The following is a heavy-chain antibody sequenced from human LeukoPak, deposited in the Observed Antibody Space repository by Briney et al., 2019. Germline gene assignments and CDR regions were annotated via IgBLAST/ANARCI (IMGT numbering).Heavy chain of an antibody. CDR3: AKGWEYYGSGSLVDY. V-gene: IGHV3-23*01. CDR2: ISTSGGST. J-gene: IGHJ4*02. CDR1: GFTFSSYW. Sequence: GGSLRLSCAASGFTFSSYWMHWVRQAPGKGLEWVSAISTSGGSTYYADSVKGRFTISRDNSKNTLYLQMNSLRAEDTAVYYCAKGWEYYGSGSLVDYWGQGTLVTVSS. D-gene: IGHD3-10*01.